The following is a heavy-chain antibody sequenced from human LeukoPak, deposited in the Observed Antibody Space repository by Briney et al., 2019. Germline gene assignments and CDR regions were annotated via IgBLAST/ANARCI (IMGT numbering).Heavy chain of an antibody. J-gene: IGHJ4*02. CDR2: IYPGDSDT. V-gene: IGHV5-51*01. CDR1: GYSFTSHW. CDR3: ARHLHLRAVADY. D-gene: IGHD6-19*01. Sequence: GVPLKISCKGSGYSFTSHWIGWVRQMPGKGREWMGIIYPGDSDTRYSPSFQGQVTISADKSISTAYLQWSSLKASDTAMYYCARHLHLRAVADYWGQGTLVTVSS.